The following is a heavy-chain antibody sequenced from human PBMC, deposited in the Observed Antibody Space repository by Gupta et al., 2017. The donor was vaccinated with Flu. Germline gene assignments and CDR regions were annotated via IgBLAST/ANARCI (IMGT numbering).Heavy chain of an antibody. CDR3: ATTGDFWSGSRTDAFDM. Sequence: HVRLQESGPGLVKPSETLSLTCTISGGSLSNYFWSWIRLSPGKGLEWIGYISYSGNTNFNPSLKGRVAISLDTSHKRFSLKLNSVTAADTALYYCATTGDFWSGSRTDAFDMGGQGTVVTVSS. D-gene: IGHD3-3*01. J-gene: IGHJ3*02. CDR2: ISYSGNT. V-gene: IGHV4-59*01. CDR1: GGSLSNYF.